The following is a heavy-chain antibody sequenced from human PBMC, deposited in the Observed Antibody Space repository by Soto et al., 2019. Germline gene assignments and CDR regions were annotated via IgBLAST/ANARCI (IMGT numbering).Heavy chain of an antibody. Sequence: EVQLVESGGGLVQPGGSLRLSCVASGFTFNDYWMHWVRQAPGKGLVWVSRLNSDGSSGYYGDSMKGRFTISRDNAKNTLYVQINSLRDEDTAVYYCARGLKYKYGMDVWGQGTTVTVSS. CDR2: LNSDGSSG. D-gene: IGHD1-20*01. CDR3: ARGLKYKYGMDV. V-gene: IGHV3-74*01. J-gene: IGHJ6*02. CDR1: GFTFNDYW.